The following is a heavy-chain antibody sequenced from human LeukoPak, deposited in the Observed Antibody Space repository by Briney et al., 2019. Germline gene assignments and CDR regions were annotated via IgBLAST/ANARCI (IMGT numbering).Heavy chain of an antibody. J-gene: IGHJ4*02. V-gene: IGHV1-3*04. Sequence: ASVKVSCKASGYTFTGYALHWVRQAPGQGLEWMGWINTGSGNTKYSQKFQGRVTITRDTSASTAYMELSSLRSEDTAVYYCARGTYYYDSSGYYYWGQGTLVTVSS. CDR3: ARGTYYYDSSGYYY. D-gene: IGHD3-22*01. CDR1: GYTFTGYA. CDR2: INTGSGNT.